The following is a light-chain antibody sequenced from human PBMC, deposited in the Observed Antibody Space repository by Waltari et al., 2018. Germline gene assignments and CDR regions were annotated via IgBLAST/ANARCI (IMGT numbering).Light chain of an antibody. V-gene: IGLV2-14*03. CDR3: SSQSTKNGVI. CDR1: SSDVGGDDS. CDR2: DVN. J-gene: IGLJ2*01. Sequence: QSALTQPASVSGSPGQSITISCTGSSSDVGGDDSVSWYEDHPGHAPKVIIYDVNKRPSGFSYRFSGSKSGNTASLTISGLQAEDEATFYCSSQSTKNGVIFGGGTKVTVL.